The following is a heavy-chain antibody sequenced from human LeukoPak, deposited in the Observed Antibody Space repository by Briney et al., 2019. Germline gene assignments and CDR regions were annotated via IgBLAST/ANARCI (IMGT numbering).Heavy chain of an antibody. CDR3: AKDRPYISSWYGCSTP. Sequence: QTGGSLRLSCAASGFTFSSYWMSWVLQAPGKGLEWVSSISGSGGSTYYADSVKGRFTISRDNSRNTLSLQMHSLRADDTAVYYCAKDRPYISSWYGCSTPWGQGTLVTVSS. CDR2: ISGSGGST. D-gene: IGHD6-13*01. CDR1: GFTFSSYW. V-gene: IGHV3-23*01. J-gene: IGHJ5*02.